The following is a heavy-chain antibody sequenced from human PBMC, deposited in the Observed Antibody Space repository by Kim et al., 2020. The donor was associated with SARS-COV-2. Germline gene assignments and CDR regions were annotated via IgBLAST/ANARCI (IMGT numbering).Heavy chain of an antibody. CDR2: ISSSSSYI. Sequence: GGSLRLSCAASGFTFSSYSMNWVRQAPGKGLEWVSSISSSSSYIYYADSVKGRFTISRDNAKNSLYLQMNSLRAEDTAVYYCARDETYSGYDFGDYYYGMDVWGQGTTVTVSS. J-gene: IGHJ6*02. V-gene: IGHV3-21*01. CDR1: GFTFSSYS. CDR3: ARDETYSGYDFGDYYYGMDV. D-gene: IGHD5-12*01.